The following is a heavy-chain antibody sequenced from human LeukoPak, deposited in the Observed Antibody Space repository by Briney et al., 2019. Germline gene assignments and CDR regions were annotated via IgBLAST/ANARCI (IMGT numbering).Heavy chain of an antibody. Sequence: ASVKVSCKASGYTFTSYDIDWVRQAPGQGLEWMGWISAYNGNTNYAQKLQGRVTMTTDTSTSTAYTELRSLRSDDTAVYYCARDRDYYGSGGVGDYWGQGTLVTVSS. D-gene: IGHD3-10*01. V-gene: IGHV1-18*01. J-gene: IGHJ4*02. CDR1: GYTFTSYD. CDR2: ISAYNGNT. CDR3: ARDRDYYGSGGVGDY.